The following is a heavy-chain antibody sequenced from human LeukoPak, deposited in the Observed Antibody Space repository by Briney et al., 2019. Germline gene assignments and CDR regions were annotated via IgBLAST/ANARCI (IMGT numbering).Heavy chain of an antibody. CDR2: IRSGGTYI. CDR1: GFTFSTHS. J-gene: IGHJ4*02. Sequence: GGSLRLSCAASGFTFSTHSMHWVRQAPGKGLEWVSSIRSGGTYINYADSVKGRFTISRDDAKNSLYLQMNSLRAEDTAVYYCARDGIFDFWGQGTLVTVSS. CDR3: ARDGIFDF. V-gene: IGHV3-21*01.